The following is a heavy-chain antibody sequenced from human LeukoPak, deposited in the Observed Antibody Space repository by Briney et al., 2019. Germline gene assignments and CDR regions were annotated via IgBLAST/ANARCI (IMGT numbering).Heavy chain of an antibody. V-gene: IGHV1-18*01. J-gene: IGHJ6*03. D-gene: IGHD2-2*01. CDR3: ARGPPKVVPAVHYYYYYYMDV. CDR1: GYTFTSYG. CDR2: ISAYNGNT. Sequence: GASVKVSCKASGYTFTSYGISWVRQAPGQGLEWMGWISAYNGNTNYAQKLQGRVTMTTDTSTSTAYMELRSLRSDDTAVYYCARGPPKVVPAVHYYYYYYMDVWGKGTTVTVSS.